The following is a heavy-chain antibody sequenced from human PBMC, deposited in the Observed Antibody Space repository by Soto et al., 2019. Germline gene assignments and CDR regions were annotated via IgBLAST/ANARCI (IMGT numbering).Heavy chain of an antibody. CDR3: ARHTPAISISDH. J-gene: IGHJ4*02. CDR2: IYYRGST. Sequence: QLQLQESGPGLVKPSETLSLTCTVSGGSISSSSYYWGWIRQPPGTGLEWIGSIYYRGSTYYNPSLKSRVTISVDTSKNQCSLKLSSVTAADTAVYYCARHTPAISISDHWGQGTLVTVSS. D-gene: IGHD2-15*01. V-gene: IGHV4-39*01. CDR1: GGSISSSSYY.